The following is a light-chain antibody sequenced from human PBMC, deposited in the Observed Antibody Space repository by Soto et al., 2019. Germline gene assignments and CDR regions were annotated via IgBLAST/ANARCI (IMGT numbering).Light chain of an antibody. J-gene: IGKJ5*01. CDR3: QQHDDLPIT. Sequence: DIQMTQSPSSLSASVGDRVTITCQASRDIDKFLNWYQHKPGKAPKLLIDDASILATGVPSRFSASGSGTHFNFPSHSRQPEGVATYYWQQHDDLPITFGQGTRLQIK. CDR2: DAS. V-gene: IGKV1-33*01. CDR1: RDIDKF.